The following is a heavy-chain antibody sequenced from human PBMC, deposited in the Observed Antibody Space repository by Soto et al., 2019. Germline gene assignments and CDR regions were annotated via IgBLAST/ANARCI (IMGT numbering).Heavy chain of an antibody. J-gene: IGHJ4*02. Sequence: GGSLRLSCAASGFTFSDYYMSGIRQAPGKGLEWVSYISSSSSYTNYADSVKGRFTIPRDNAKNSLYLQMNSQRAEDTAVYYCARTPDCTNGVCSAGFDYWGQGTLVPVSS. CDR2: ISSSSSYT. V-gene: IGHV3-11*06. CDR3: ARTPDCTNGVCSAGFDY. CDR1: GFTFSDYY. D-gene: IGHD2-8*01.